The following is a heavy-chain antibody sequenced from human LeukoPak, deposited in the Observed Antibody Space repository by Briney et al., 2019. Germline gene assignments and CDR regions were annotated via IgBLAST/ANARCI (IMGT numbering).Heavy chain of an antibody. D-gene: IGHD5-18*01. CDR3: AREYTAMAYDY. Sequence: GGSLRLSCAASGFSFSAYPMNWVRQPPGKGLEWVSSISSTSKYIYYADSVKGRFTISRDNAKNSLFLQMNNLRVDDSAVYYCAREYTAMAYDYWGQGNLVTVSS. V-gene: IGHV3-21*01. J-gene: IGHJ4*02. CDR2: ISSTSKYI. CDR1: GFSFSAYP.